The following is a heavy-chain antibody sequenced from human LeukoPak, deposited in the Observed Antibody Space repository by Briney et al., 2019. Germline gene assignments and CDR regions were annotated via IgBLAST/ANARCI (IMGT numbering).Heavy chain of an antibody. CDR2: INQYGGEI. D-gene: IGHD6-13*01. CDR1: GFTFSDYW. J-gene: IGHJ4*02. CDR3: VKGPLITAAGTY. V-gene: IGHV3-7*03. Sequence: PGGSLRLPCAASGFTFSDYWMTWVRQTPGKGLECVANINQYGGEISYVDSVKGRFTISRDNAKNSLSLQMSSLRVEDTAVYCCVKGPLITAAGTYWGQGTLVTVSS.